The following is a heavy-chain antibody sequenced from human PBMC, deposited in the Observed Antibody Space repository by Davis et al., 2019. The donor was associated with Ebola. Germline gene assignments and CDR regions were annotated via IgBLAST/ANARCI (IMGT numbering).Heavy chain of an antibody. CDR3: AKVEYTGY. J-gene: IGHJ4*02. CDR1: GFTFSSYW. CDR2: IRYDGSNK. V-gene: IGHV3-30*02. Sequence: GESLKISCAASGFTFSSYWMHWVRQAPGKGLEWVAFIRYDGSNKYYADSVKGRFTISRDNSKNTLYLQMNSLRAEDTAVYYCAKVEYTGYWGQGTLVTVSS. D-gene: IGHD6-6*01.